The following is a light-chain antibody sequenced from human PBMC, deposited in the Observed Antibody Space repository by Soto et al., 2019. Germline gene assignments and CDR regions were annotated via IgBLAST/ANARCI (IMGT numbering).Light chain of an antibody. CDR2: AAS. V-gene: IGKV3-15*01. Sequence: EIVMTQSPATLSVSPGERATLSCRASQSVSSNLAWYQQKPGQGPRLLSYAASTRATGIPARSSGSGSGTEFTLTISSLQSEDFAVYHCQQYNNWPYTFGQGTKLEMK. J-gene: IGKJ2*01. CDR3: QQYNNWPYT. CDR1: QSVSSN.